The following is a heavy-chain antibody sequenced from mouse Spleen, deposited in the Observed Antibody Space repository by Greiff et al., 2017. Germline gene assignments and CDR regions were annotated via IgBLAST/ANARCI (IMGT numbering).Heavy chain of an antibody. CDR3: ARHDYGLDY. D-gene: IGHD1-1*02. Sequence: EVKLVESGGGLVKRGGSLKLSCAASGFTFSSYAMSWVRQTPEKRLEWVATISSGGGNTYYLDSVKGRFTISRDNAKNTLYLQMSSLKSEDTAMYYCARHDYGLDYWGQGTTLTVSS. J-gene: IGHJ2*01. CDR1: GFTFSSYA. V-gene: IGHV5-9*04. CDR2: ISSGGGNT.